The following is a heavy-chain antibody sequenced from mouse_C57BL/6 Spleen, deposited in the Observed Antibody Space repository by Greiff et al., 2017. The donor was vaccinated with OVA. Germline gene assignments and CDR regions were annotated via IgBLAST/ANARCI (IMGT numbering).Heavy chain of an antibody. V-gene: IGHV1-59*01. D-gene: IGHD1-3*01. CDR1: GYTFTSYW. Sequence: QVQLQQPGAELVRPGTSVKLSCKASGYTFTSYWMNWVKQRPGQGLEWIGGIDPSDSYTNYNQKFKGKATLTVDTSSSTAYMQLSSLTSEDSAVYYCARYKGWDYWGQGTTLTVSS. CDR2: IDPSDSYT. CDR3: ARYKGWDY. J-gene: IGHJ2*01.